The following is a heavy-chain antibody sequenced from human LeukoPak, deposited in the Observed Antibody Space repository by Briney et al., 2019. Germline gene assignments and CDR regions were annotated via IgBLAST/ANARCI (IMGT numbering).Heavy chain of an antibody. CDR1: GGSFSGYY. CDR3: ARVWDSGSSSWGDYYYSYYMDV. Sequence: SETLSLTCAVYGGSFSGYYWSWIRQPPGKGLEWIGEINHSGSTNYNPSLKSRVTISVDTSKNQFSLKLSSVTAADTAVYYCARVWDSGSSSWGDYYYSYYMDVWGKGTTVTV. V-gene: IGHV4-34*01. D-gene: IGHD6-13*01. J-gene: IGHJ6*03. CDR2: INHSGST.